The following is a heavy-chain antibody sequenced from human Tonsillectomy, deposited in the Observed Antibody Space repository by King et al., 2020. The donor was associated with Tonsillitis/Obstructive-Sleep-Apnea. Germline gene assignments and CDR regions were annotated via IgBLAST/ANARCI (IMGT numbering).Heavy chain of an antibody. CDR3: ARRVQLERRGDAFNI. CDR1: GGSISSSTYY. J-gene: IGHJ3*02. CDR2: IYYSGST. V-gene: IGHV4-39*01. Sequence: QVQLQESGPGLVKPSETLSLTCTVSGGSISSSTYYWVWIRQPPGKGLEWIVTIYYSGSTYYNPSLKTRVTISVDTSNNQFSLKLSSVTAADTAVYYCARRVQLERRGDAFNIWGQGTMVTVSS. D-gene: IGHD1-1*01.